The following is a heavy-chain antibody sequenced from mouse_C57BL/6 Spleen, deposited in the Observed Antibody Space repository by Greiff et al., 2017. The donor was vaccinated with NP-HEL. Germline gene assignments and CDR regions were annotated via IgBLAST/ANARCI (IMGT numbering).Heavy chain of an antibody. CDR3: ASDYYGSSYDFDY. CDR1: GYTFTSYW. J-gene: IGHJ2*01. V-gene: IGHV1-72*01. CDR2: IDPNSGGT. Sequence: QVQLQQPGAELVKPGASVKLSCKASGYTFTSYWMHWVKQRPGRGLEWIGRIDPNSGGTKYNEKFKSKATLTVDKPSSPAYMQLSSLTSEDSAVYYCASDYYGSSYDFDYWGQGTTLTVSS. D-gene: IGHD1-1*01.